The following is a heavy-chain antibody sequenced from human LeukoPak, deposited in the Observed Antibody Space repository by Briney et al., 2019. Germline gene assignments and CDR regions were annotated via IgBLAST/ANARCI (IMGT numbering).Heavy chain of an antibody. J-gene: IGHJ4*02. CDR2: ITPLFRTP. D-gene: IGHD3-9*01. Sequence: GASVKVSCKASGGTFSSTTINWVRQAPGQGLEWMGGITPLFRTPNYAQKFQGRVTITAVESMSTAYMELSSLRAEDTAVYYCAKAPQRPKRYFDWLSTPSGEYYFDYWGQGTLVTVSS. CDR3: AKAPQRPKRYFDWLSTPSGEYYFDY. V-gene: IGHV1-69*13. CDR1: GGTFSSTT.